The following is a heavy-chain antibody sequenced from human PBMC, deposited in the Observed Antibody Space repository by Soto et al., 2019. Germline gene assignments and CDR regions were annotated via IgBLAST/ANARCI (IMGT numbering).Heavy chain of an antibody. CDR2: IYTSGST. J-gene: IGHJ6*02. V-gene: IGHV4-4*07. Sequence: SETLCRTCTVCGGAVRSSYWSWIRQPAGKGLEWIGRIYTSGSTNYNPSLKSRVTMSVDTSKNQFSLKVGSVTAADTAVYYCASSSLYGMDVWGQGTTVT. CDR1: GGAVRSSY. CDR3: ASSSLYGMDV.